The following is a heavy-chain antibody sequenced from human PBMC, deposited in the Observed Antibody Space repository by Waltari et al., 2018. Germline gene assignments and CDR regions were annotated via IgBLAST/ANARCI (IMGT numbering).Heavy chain of an antibody. D-gene: IGHD6-19*01. CDR1: GGPFSSYA. CDR2: IIPIFGTA. V-gene: IGHV1-69*14. J-gene: IGHJ5*02. Sequence: QVQLVQSGAEVKKPGSSVKVSCKASGGPFSSYAISWVRQAPVQGLEWMGGIIPIFGTANYEQKFQGRVTITADKSTSTAYMELSSLRSEDTAVYYCARMVLYGIAVAGSTTWFDPWGQGTLVTVSS. CDR3: ARMVLYGIAVAGSTTWFDP.